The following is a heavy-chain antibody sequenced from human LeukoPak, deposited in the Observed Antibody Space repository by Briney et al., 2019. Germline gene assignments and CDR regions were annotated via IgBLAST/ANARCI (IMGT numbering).Heavy chain of an antibody. CDR1: GYTFTSYY. Sequence: ASVKVSCKASGYTFTSYYMHWVRQAPGQGLEWMGIINPSGGSTSYAQKFQGRVTMTRNTSISTAYMELSSLRSEDTAVYYCARGSQLWLAHYKVFDYWGQGTLVTVSS. D-gene: IGHD6-19*01. CDR3: ARGSQLWLAHYKVFDY. J-gene: IGHJ4*02. CDR2: INPSGGST. V-gene: IGHV1-46*01.